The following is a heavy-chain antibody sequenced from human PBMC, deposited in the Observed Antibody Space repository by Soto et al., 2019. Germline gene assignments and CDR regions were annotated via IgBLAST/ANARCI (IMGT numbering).Heavy chain of an antibody. CDR3: AKAPFDWFLGNRFDY. V-gene: IGHV3-23*01. D-gene: IGHD3-9*01. CDR1: GFTFSSYA. J-gene: IGHJ4*02. CDR2: ISGSGGST. Sequence: GESLKISCAASGFTFSSYAMSWVRQAPGKGLEWVSAISGSGGSTYYADSVKGRFTISRDNSKNTLYLQMNSLRAEDTAVYYCAKAPFDWFLGNRFDYWGQGTLVTVSS.